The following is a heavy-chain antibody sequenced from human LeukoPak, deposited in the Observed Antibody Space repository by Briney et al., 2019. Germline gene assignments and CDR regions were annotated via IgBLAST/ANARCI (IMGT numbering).Heavy chain of an antibody. CDR2: IYPGDSDT. D-gene: IGHD3-10*01. CDR3: ARRGGPFDY. CDR1: GYSFNSFW. J-gene: IGHJ4*02. V-gene: IGHV5-51*03. Sequence: GEPLKIFCLGSGYSFNSFWIGWVRQMPGKSLEWVGIIYPGDSDTRYSPSFQGQVTISADKSIHTAYLQWSSLKASDAAMYYCARRGGPFDYWGQGTLVTVSS.